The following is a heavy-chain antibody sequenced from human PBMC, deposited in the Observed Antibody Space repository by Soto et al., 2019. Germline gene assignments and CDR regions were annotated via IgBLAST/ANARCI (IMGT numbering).Heavy chain of an antibody. V-gene: IGHV4-59*01. CDR1: GGSISSYY. J-gene: IGHJ3*02. CDR3: ARIHSPSLKDAFDI. D-gene: IGHD2-2*01. Sequence: QVQLQESGPGLVKPSETLSLTCTVSGGSISSYYWSWIRQPPGKGLEWIGYIYYSGSTNYNPSLKSRVTISVDTSKNQFSLKLSSVPAADTAVYYCARIHSPSLKDAFDIWGQGTMVTVSS. CDR2: IYYSGST.